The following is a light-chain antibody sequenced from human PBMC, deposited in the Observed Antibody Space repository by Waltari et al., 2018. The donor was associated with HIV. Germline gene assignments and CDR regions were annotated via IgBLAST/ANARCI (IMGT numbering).Light chain of an antibody. CDR3: ATWDDSLNAWV. CDR1: SSNLGSNT. Sequence: QSVLNQSPSASGTPGQRVIIYCSGSSSNLGSNTVTWYQQFPGTAPKLLIYSYGQRPSGVPERFSGSKSATSASLAISGLRSEDEADYYCATWDDSLNAWVFGGGTKLTVL. J-gene: IGLJ3*02. V-gene: IGLV1-44*01. CDR2: SYG.